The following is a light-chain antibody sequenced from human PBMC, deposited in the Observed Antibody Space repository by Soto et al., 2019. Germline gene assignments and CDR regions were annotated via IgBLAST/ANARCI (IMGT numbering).Light chain of an antibody. V-gene: IGKV3-15*01. CDR2: GAS. CDR1: QSVSSN. J-gene: IGKJ1*01. CDR3: QQYNNWPWT. Sequence: EIVMTQSPATLSVSPGERATLSCRASQSVSSNLAGYQQKPGQAPRLLIYGASTRATGIPARFSGSGSGTEFTLTISSLQSEGFAVYYCQQYNNWPWTFGQGTKVEIK.